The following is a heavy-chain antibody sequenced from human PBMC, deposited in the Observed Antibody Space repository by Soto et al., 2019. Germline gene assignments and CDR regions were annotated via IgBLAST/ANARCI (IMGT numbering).Heavy chain of an antibody. Sequence: ASVKVSCTASGYSFISNDITWVRQAPGQGLEWMGWMNANSGITGYAEKFQDRVTMTRNTSISTAYMELSSLTSEDTAVYYCARDSTSPDYWGQGTLVTVSS. D-gene: IGHD2-2*01. V-gene: IGHV1-8*01. CDR1: GYSFISND. CDR3: ARDSTSPDY. CDR2: MNANSGIT. J-gene: IGHJ4*02.